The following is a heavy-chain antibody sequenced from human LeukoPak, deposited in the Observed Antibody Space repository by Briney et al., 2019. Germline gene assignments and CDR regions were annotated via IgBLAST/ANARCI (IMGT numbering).Heavy chain of an antibody. J-gene: IGHJ4*02. CDR1: GFTFYSYA. Sequence: PGGSLRLSCAASGFTFYSYAMTWVRQAPGKGLEWVSAISGSGGGTYYADSVKGRFTISRDNSKNTLYLQMSSLRAADTAVCFCARDSSGYAEFDYWGQGTLVTVSS. CDR2: ISGSGGGT. V-gene: IGHV3-23*01. D-gene: IGHD3-22*01. CDR3: ARDSSGYAEFDY.